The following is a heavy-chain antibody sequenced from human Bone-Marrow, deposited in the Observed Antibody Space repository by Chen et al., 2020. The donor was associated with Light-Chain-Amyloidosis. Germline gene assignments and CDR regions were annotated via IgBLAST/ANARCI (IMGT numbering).Heavy chain of an antibody. CDR2: ISQDGSEK. CDR3: AIDLRAMAVGY. Sequence: EVQLVESGGGLVQPGGSLRLSCAASGFNFSSYWMKWVRQAPGKGLEWVAHISQDGSEKNYVDSVKGRFTISRDNGKNSHYLQMNSLRAEDTAVYYCAIDLRAMAVGYWGQGTLVIVSS. J-gene: IGHJ4*02. CDR1: GFNFSSYW. V-gene: IGHV3-7*01. D-gene: IGHD6-19*01.